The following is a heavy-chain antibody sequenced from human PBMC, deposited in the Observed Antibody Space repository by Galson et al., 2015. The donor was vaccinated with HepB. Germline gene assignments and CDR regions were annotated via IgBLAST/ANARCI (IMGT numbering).Heavy chain of an antibody. CDR1: GYAFSTYD. CDR2: MSPNSGYT. D-gene: IGHD3-16*01. V-gene: IGHV1-8*01. CDR3: ARNLPRSGGFDF. Sequence: SVKVSCKASGYAFSTYDINWVRQATGQGLEWMGWMSPNSGYTGYAQEFQDRVTMTRDTSISTAYLELNSLRAEDTAVYYCARNLPRSGGFDFWGQGTLVTVSS. J-gene: IGHJ4*02.